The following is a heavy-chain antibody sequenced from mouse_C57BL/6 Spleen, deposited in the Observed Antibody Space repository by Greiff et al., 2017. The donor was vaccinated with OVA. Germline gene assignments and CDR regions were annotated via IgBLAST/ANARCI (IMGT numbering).Heavy chain of an antibody. Sequence: QVQLKQPGAELVKPGASVKLSCKASGYTFTSYWMQWVKQRPGQGLEWIGEIDPSDSYTNYNQKFKGKATLTVDTSSSTAYMQLSSLTSEDSAVYYCARVDYAMDYWGQGTSVTVSS. J-gene: IGHJ4*01. CDR3: ARVDYAMDY. CDR2: IDPSDSYT. V-gene: IGHV1-50*01. CDR1: GYTFTSYW.